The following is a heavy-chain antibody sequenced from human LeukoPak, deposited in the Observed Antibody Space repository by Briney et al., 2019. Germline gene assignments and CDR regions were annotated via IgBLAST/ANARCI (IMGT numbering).Heavy chain of an antibody. V-gene: IGHV3-23*01. CDR3: PKGQRGFDY. D-gene: IGHD3-10*01. CDR1: GFTFSSYA. J-gene: IGHJ4*02. Sequence: GGSLRLSCAASGFTFSSYAMNWVRQPPGKGLELVSAISSSVGRTYYADSVNDRLTISTDNSKNTLYLQMNSQRAEHMAVSYCPKGQRGFDYWGEG. CDR2: ISSSVGRT.